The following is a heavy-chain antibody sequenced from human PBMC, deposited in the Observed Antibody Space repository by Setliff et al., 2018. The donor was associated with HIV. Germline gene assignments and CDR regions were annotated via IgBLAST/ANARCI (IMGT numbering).Heavy chain of an antibody. CDR3: ARHNVITYGGLLFDYYYYGLDV. Sequence: SETLSLTCTVPGGSINDHYFSWVRQSPGKGLEWIGSIYYSGSTKDNPSISSRGTISIDTSKNELSLKLTSVTAADTAVYYCARHNVITYGGLLFDYYYYGLDVWGHGTTVTVSS. J-gene: IGHJ6*02. D-gene: IGHD3-16*01. V-gene: IGHV4-59*08. CDR1: GGSINDHY. CDR2: IYYSGST.